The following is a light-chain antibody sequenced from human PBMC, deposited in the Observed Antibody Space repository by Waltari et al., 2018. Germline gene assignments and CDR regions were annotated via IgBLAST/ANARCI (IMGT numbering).Light chain of an antibody. J-gene: IGLJ1*01. CDR2: DNS. V-gene: IGLV1-40*01. CDR3: CSYAGAYTYV. Sequence: QSVLTQAPSVSGAPGQRVTISCTGSSSNIGAGYDVHWYQQLPGAAPKLLIYDNSNRPSGVPDRFSGSKSGTSASLAITGLQAEDEADYYCCSYAGAYTYVFGTGTKVTVL. CDR1: SSNIGAGYD.